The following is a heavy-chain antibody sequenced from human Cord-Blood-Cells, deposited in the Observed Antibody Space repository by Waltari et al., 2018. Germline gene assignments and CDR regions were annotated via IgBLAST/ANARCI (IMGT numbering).Heavy chain of an antibody. CDR2: IYYSGST. J-gene: IGHJ4*02. Sequence: QLQLQESGPGLVKPSETLSLTCTVPGGSISSSSYYWGWFRQPPGKGLEWIGSIYYSGSTYYNPSLKSRVTISVDTSKNQFSLKLSSVTAADTAVYYCARRDIVGATDYWGQGTLVTVSS. CDR3: ARRDIVGATDY. V-gene: IGHV4-39*01. CDR1: GGSISSSSYY. D-gene: IGHD1-26*01.